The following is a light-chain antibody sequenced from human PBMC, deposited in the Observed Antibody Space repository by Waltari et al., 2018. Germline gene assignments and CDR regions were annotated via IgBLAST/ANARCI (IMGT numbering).Light chain of an antibody. CDR3: QVWDSSSDHVV. V-gene: IGLV3-21*02. CDR2: DDS. J-gene: IGLJ2*01. CDR1: YIGAKS. Sequence: SYVLTQAPSVSVAPGQTARVTCGGNYIGAKSVHWYQQKPGQAPVLVVYDDSDRPSGIPERFSGSNSGSTATLTISRVEAGDEVDYYCQVWDSSSDHVVFGGGTKLTVL.